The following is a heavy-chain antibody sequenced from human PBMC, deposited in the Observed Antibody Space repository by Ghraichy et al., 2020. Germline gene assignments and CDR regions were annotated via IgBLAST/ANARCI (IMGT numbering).Heavy chain of an antibody. CDR1: GFTFSSYE. Sequence: GGSLRLSCAASGFTFSSYEMNWVRQAPGKGLEWVSYISSSGSTIYYADSVKGRFTISRDNAKNSLYLQMNSLRAEDTAVYYCARLEYSSYYWGQGTLVTVSS. CDR3: ARLEYSSYY. D-gene: IGHD6-6*01. CDR2: ISSSGSTI. V-gene: IGHV3-48*03. J-gene: IGHJ4*02.